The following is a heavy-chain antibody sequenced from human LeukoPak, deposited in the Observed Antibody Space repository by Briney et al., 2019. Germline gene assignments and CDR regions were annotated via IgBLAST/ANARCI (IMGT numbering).Heavy chain of an antibody. Sequence: GASVKVSCKASGYTFTRYYMHWVRQAPGQGLEWMEIINPSGGSTRYAQKFQGRVTVARDTSTSTVYMELSSLRSEDTAMYYCAREGEIGYDLSDYWGQGTLVTVSS. V-gene: IGHV1-46*01. J-gene: IGHJ4*02. CDR1: GYTFTRYY. CDR3: AREGEIGYDLSDY. D-gene: IGHD5-12*01. CDR2: INPSGGST.